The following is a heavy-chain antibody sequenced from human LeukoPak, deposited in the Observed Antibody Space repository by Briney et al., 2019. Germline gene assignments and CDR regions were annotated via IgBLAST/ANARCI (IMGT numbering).Heavy chain of an antibody. J-gene: IGHJ4*02. D-gene: IGHD5-18*01. V-gene: IGHV1-18*01. CDR1: GYTFTSYG. CDR2: ISAYNGNT. CDR3: ARDHLFRGYSSPDY. Sequence: ASVKVSCKASGYTFTSYGISWVRQAPGQGLEWMGWISAYNGNTNYAQKLQGRVTMTTDTSTSTAYMELRSLRSDDTAVYYCARDHLFRGYSSPDYWGQGTLVTVSS.